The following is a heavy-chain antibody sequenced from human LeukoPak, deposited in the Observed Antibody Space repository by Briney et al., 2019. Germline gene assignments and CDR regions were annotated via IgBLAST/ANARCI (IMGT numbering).Heavy chain of an antibody. D-gene: IGHD3-16*01. J-gene: IGHJ4*02. CDR2: IKQDGSEK. CDR1: GFTFSSYW. V-gene: IGHV3-7*04. CDR3: AKEWTRGGLDY. Sequence: PGGSLRLSCAASGFTFSSYWMSWVRQAPGKGLEWVANIKQDGSEKYYVDSVKGRFTISRDNSNNTLFLQMNSLRAEDTAVYFCAKEWTRGGLDYWGLGTLVTVSS.